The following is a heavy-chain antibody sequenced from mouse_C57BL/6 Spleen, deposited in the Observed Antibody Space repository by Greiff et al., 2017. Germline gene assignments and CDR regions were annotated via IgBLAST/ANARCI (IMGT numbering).Heavy chain of an antibody. D-gene: IGHD3-2*02. Sequence: VQLQQSGAELARPGASVKLSCKASGYTFTSYGISWVKQRTGQGLEWIGEIYPRSGNTYYNEKFKGKATLTADKSSSTAYMELRSLTSEDSAVYFCARGSSGYLDYWGQGTTLTVSS. CDR2: IYPRSGNT. V-gene: IGHV1-81*01. CDR1: GYTFTSYG. CDR3: ARGSSGYLDY. J-gene: IGHJ2*01.